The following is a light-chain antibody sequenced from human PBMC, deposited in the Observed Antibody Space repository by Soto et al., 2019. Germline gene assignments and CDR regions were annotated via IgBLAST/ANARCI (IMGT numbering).Light chain of an antibody. V-gene: IGLV2-14*01. J-gene: IGLJ1*01. CDR1: SGDVGGYDS. Sequence: QSALTQPASVSGSPGQSITISCTRASGDVGGYDSVSWYQQYSGRAPKLMIYDVSNRFSGVSNRFSGSKSGNTASLTISGLQAEDEADYYCCSSSRSSPLYVFGTGTKVTVL. CDR2: DVS. CDR3: CSSSRSSPLYV.